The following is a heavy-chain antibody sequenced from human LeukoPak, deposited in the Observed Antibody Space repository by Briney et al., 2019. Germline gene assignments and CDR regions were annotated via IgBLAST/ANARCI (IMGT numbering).Heavy chain of an antibody. CDR2: INPSGGST. J-gene: IGHJ5*02. D-gene: IGHD3-3*01. Sequence: ASVKVSCKASGYTFTSYYMHWVRQAPGQGLEWMGIINPSGGSTSYAQKLQGRVTMTRDMSTSTVYMELSSLRSEDTAVYYCARDHSFWSGYYFSNWFDPWGQGTLVTVSS. CDR3: ARDHSFWSGYYFSNWFDP. V-gene: IGHV1-46*01. CDR1: GYTFTSYY.